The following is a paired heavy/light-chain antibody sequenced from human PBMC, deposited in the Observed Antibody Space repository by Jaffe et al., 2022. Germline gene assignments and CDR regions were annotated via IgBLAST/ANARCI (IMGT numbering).Heavy chain of an antibody. CDR1: GFTFSSYG. V-gene: IGHV3-30*02. CDR3: AKGTGYSSSWAHGTGPDGGYYFDY. CDR2: IRYDGSNK. Sequence: QVQLVESGGGVVQPGGSLRLSCAASGFTFSSYGMHWVRQAPGKGLEWVAFIRYDGSNKYYADSVKGRFTISRDNSKNTLYLQMNSLRAEDTAVYYCAKGTGYSSSWAHGTGPDGGYYFDYWGQGTLVTVSS. J-gene: IGHJ4*02. D-gene: IGHD6-13*01.
Light chain of an antibody. J-gene: IGKJ1*01. CDR3: QQRSNWPPWT. Sequence: EIVLTQSPATLSLSPGERATLSCRASQSVSSYLAWYQQKPGQAPRLLIYDASNRATGIPARFSGSGSGTDFTLTISSLEPEDFAVYYCQQRSNWPPWTFGQGTKVEIK. V-gene: IGKV3-11*01. CDR2: DAS. CDR1: QSVSSY.